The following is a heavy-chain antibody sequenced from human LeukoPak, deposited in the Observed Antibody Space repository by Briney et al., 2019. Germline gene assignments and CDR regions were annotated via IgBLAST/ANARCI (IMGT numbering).Heavy chain of an antibody. CDR2: ISGSGGST. D-gene: IGHD1-26*01. J-gene: IGHJ6*02. CDR3: AKDWDLAYYYYGMDV. Sequence: PGGSLRLSCAASGFTFSSDAMSWGRQAPREGLGWVSAISGSGGSTYYSDSVTGRFTISRDYSKNTLYPKMNSLRAEDTAVYYCAKDWDLAYYYYGMDVWGPGTPVTVSS. V-gene: IGHV3-23*01. CDR1: GFTFSSDA.